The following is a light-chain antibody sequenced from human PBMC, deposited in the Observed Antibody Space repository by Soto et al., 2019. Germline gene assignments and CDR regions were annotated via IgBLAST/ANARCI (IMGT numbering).Light chain of an antibody. CDR3: QQPPYT. CDR1: QTPRTF. V-gene: IGKV1-39*01. CDR2: ATS. Sequence: DIQMTQSPSSLSASVGDRVTITCRASQTPRTFLNWYQQKPGKAPKLLIYATSTLQSGVPSRFSGRDSGADFTLTINNLQPEDFATYHCQQPPYTFGPGTKVEIK. J-gene: IGKJ2*01.